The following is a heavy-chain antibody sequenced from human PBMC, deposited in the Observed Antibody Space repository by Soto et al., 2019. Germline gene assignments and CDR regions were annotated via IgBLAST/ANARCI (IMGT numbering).Heavy chain of an antibody. J-gene: IGHJ4*02. D-gene: IGHD1-1*01. V-gene: IGHV3-11*06. CDR1: GFTFNEYY. CDR2: SSNSGTFA. Sequence: VGSLRLSCAASGFTFNEYYMSWIRQAPGKGLEWISYSSNSGTFARYADSVKGRFSISRDNAKNSLYLQINSLRGDDTDIYYCARSGDNYNLLDYWGQGTPVTVSS. CDR3: ARSGDNYNLLDY.